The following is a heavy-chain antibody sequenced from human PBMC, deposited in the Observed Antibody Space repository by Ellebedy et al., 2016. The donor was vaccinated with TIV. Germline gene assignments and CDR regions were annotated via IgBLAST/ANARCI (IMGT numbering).Heavy chain of an antibody. V-gene: IGHV3-23*01. CDR1: GLTFSSNA. Sequence: GESLKISCAASGLTFSSNAMSWVRQAPGKGLEWISAITNSGTSTYYPDSVKGRFTVARDNAKNSLYLQMNSLRTDDTAVYYCGRAREPGYFAYYYYGMDVWGQGTTVTVSS. CDR2: ITNSGTST. J-gene: IGHJ6*02. CDR3: GRAREPGYFAYYYYGMDV. D-gene: IGHD3-9*01.